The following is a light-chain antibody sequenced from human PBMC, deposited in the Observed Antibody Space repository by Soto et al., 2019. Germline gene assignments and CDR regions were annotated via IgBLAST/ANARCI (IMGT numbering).Light chain of an antibody. CDR3: NSYTSNNTYV. CDR2: DIN. J-gene: IGLJ1*01. CDR1: SSDVGNYIF. Sequence: QSALTQPASVSGSPGQSITISCTGTSSDVGNYIFVSWYRQHPGKAPKLMIYDINNRPSGVSNRFSGSKSGNTASLTISGLQAEDEADYYCNSYTSNNTYVFGTGTKLTVL. V-gene: IGLV2-14*01.